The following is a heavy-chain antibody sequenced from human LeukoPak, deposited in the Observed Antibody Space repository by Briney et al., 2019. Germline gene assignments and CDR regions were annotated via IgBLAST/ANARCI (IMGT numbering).Heavy chain of an antibody. CDR2: ISASGGSI. CDR3: ARGGSGSYYY. D-gene: IGHD1-26*01. CDR1: GFTFSTYA. V-gene: IGHV3-23*01. J-gene: IGHJ4*02. Sequence: GGSLRLSCAASGFTFSTYAMSWVRQAPGKGLELVLVISASGGSISYTDSVKGRFTISRDNSKNTLYLQMNTLRAEDTAVYYCARGGSGSYYYWGQGTLVTVSS.